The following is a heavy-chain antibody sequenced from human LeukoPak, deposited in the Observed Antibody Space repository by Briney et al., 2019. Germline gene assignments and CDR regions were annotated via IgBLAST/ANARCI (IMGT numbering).Heavy chain of an antibody. V-gene: IGHV3-48*03. CDR2: ISSGGSII. Sequence: GGSLRLSCAASGFTFISYEMSWVRQAPGKGLEWVSYISSGGSIIYYADSVKGRFTISRDNSKNTLYLQMNSLRAEDTAVYYCARDNSAPPHYDSSGCDYWGQGTLVTVSS. CDR1: GFTFISYE. CDR3: ARDNSAPPHYDSSGCDY. D-gene: IGHD3-22*01. J-gene: IGHJ4*02.